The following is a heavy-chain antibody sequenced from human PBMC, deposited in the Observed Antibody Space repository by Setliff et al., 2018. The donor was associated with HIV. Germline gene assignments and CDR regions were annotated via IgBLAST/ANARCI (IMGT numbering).Heavy chain of an antibody. J-gene: IGHJ4*02. CDR1: GEFISRTTHY. D-gene: IGHD3-22*01. CDR2: IYYSGSS. Sequence: NPSETLSLTCSVSGEFISRTTHYWGWIRQPPGKGLEWIGSIYYSGSSYYNASLKSRVTIYVDTSRNRFSLTLTSVTAADTAMYYCVRQGFLLTVAVLDYWGPGTLVTVSS. CDR3: VRQGFLLTVAVLDY. V-gene: IGHV4-39*01.